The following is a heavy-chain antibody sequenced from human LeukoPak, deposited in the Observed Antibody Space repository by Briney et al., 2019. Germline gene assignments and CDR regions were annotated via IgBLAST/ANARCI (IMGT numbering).Heavy chain of an antibody. V-gene: IGHV3-15*01. Sequence: PGGSLRLSCAASGFTFSNAWMSWVRQAPGKGLEWVGRIKSKTDGGTTDYAAPVKGRFTISRDDSKNTLYLQMNSLKTEDTAVYYCTSDTNGDYVSWSSDYWGQGTLVTVSS. D-gene: IGHD4-17*01. CDR3: TSDTNGDYVSWSSDY. CDR1: GFTFSNAW. J-gene: IGHJ4*02. CDR2: IKSKTDGGTT.